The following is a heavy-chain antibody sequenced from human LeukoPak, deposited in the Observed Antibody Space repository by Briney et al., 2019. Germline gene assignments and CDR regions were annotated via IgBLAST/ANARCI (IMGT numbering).Heavy chain of an antibody. J-gene: IGHJ4*02. CDR3: ARGGNRAKYYFDY. V-gene: IGHV3-21*01. CDR2: ISSSSSYI. D-gene: IGHD1-14*01. Sequence: GGSLRLSCAASGFTFSSYSMNWVRQAPGRGLEWVSSISSSSSYIYYADSVKGRFTISRDNAKNSLYLQMNSLRAEDTAVYYCARGGNRAKYYFDYWGQGTLVTVSS. CDR1: GFTFSSYS.